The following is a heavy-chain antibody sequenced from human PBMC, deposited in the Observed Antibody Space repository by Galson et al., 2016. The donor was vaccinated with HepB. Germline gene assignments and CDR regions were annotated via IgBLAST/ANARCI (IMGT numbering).Heavy chain of an antibody. Sequence: ETLSLTCTVSGGSVTSYYWSWIRQPPGKGLEWIGFIHYSGHTNNNPSLKSRVTLSVGMSKNQLSLRLSSVTAADTAVYYCATTHITLRPGYNGMDVWGQGTTVTVSS. J-gene: IGHJ6*02. CDR1: GGSVTSYY. CDR3: ATTHITLRPGYNGMDV. D-gene: IGHD2-21*01. CDR2: IHYSGHT. V-gene: IGHV4-59*02.